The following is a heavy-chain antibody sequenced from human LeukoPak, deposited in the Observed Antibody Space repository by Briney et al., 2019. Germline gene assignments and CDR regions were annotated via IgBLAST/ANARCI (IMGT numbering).Heavy chain of an antibody. CDR2: ISDSGART. CDR1: TFTFSNYA. Sequence: PGRSLRLSCAASTFTFSNYAMSWVRQGPGRGLEWVSAISDSGARTYYADSVKGRFTISRDNSKNMVYLQMSSLRAEDTAVYYCATGHDSAFLEHLDYWGQGTLVTVSS. V-gene: IGHV3-23*01. CDR3: ATGHDSAFLEHLDY. J-gene: IGHJ4*02. D-gene: IGHD3-3*01.